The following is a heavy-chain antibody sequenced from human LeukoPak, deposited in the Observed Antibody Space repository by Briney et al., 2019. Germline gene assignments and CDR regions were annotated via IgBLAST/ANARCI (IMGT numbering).Heavy chain of an antibody. CDR1: GGSISGYY. CDR3: ARDLITMVRGVIIRTIDY. CDR2: IYHSGST. D-gene: IGHD3-10*01. Sequence: PSETLSLTCTVSGGSISGYYWSWIRQPPGKGLEWIGEIYHSGSTNYNPSLKSRVTISVDKSKNQFSLKLSSVTAADTAVYYCARDLITMVRGVIIRTIDYWGQGTLVTVSS. J-gene: IGHJ4*02. V-gene: IGHV4-34*01.